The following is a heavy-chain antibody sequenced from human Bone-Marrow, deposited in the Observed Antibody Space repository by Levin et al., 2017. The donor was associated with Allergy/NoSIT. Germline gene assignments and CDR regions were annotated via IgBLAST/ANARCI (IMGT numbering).Heavy chain of an antibody. CDR3: AREGGYDFWSGFYGMDV. J-gene: IGHJ6*02. CDR1: GFTFSSYS. D-gene: IGHD3-3*01. CDR2: ISSSSSYI. Sequence: SCAASGFTFSSYSMNWVRQAPGKGLEWVSSISSSSSYIYYADSVKGRFTISRDNAKNSLYLQMNSLRAEDTAVYYCAREGGYDFWSGFYGMDVWGQGTTVTVSS. V-gene: IGHV3-21*01.